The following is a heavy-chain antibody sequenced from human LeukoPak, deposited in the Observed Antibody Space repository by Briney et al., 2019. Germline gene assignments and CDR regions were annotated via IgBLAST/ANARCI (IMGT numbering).Heavy chain of an antibody. CDR3: AKVTRRDGYNYDY. D-gene: IGHD5-24*01. V-gene: IGHV3-30*02. J-gene: IGHJ4*02. CDR2: IRYDGSNK. CDR1: GFTFSSYG. Sequence: GGSLRLSCAASGFTFSSYGMHWVRQAPGKGLEWVAFIRYDGSNKYYADSVKGRFTISRDNSKNTLYLQMNSLRAEDTAVYYCAKVTRRDGYNYDYWGQGTLVTVSS.